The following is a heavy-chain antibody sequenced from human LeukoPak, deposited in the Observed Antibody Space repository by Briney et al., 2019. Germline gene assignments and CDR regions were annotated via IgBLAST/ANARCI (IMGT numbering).Heavy chain of an antibody. J-gene: IGHJ6*02. Sequence: PGGSLRLSCAASGFTFSNIWMSWVRQAPGKGLEWVANIKHDGSETNYVDSVKARFTISRDNAKNSLHLQMNTLRAEDTAVYYCAKNGGPHGMDVWGQGTTVTVSS. CDR2: IKHDGSET. D-gene: IGHD3-10*01. V-gene: IGHV3-7*02. CDR1: GFTFSNIW. CDR3: AKNGGPHGMDV.